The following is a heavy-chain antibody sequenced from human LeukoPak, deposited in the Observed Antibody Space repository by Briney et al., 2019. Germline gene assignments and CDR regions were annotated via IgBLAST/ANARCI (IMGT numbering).Heavy chain of an antibody. J-gene: IGHJ5*02. CDR1: GGTFSSYA. CDR3: ARGFGSYGSGSGSVGA. Sequence: SVKVSCKASGGTFSSYAISWVRQAPGQGLEWMGGIIPIFGTANYAQKFQGRVTITADESTSTAYMELSSLRSEDTAVYYCARGFGSYGSGSGSVGAWGQGTLVTVSS. CDR2: IIPIFGTA. D-gene: IGHD3-10*01. V-gene: IGHV1-69*13.